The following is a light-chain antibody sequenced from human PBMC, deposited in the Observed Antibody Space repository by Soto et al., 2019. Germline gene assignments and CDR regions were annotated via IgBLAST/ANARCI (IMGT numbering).Light chain of an antibody. J-gene: IGKJ3*01. V-gene: IGKV3-11*02. CDR1: QSFGAF. CDR3: QHRSNWLGT. Sequence: EIVLTQSPATLSLSQGERATLSCRASQSFGAFLAWYQQRSGQTPSLLIYDASKRAPAIPARCSGSGCGRDFPLTISSREPEDFAVYYCQHRSNWLGTFGPGTKVDIK. CDR2: DAS.